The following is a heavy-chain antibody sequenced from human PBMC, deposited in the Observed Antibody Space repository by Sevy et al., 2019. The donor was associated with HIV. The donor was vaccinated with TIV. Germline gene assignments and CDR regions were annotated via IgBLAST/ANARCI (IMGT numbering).Heavy chain of an antibody. Sequence: SQTLSLTCSISGDSVSSNSAAWNWIRQSPSRGLEWLGRTYYRSKWYNDYAVSVKSRITINPDTSKSQFSLQLNSVTPEDSAVYYCARMIYYYGSGSYRYHGMDVWGQGTTVTVSS. J-gene: IGHJ6*02. V-gene: IGHV6-1*01. CDR2: TYYRSKWYN. CDR1: GDSVSSNSAA. D-gene: IGHD3-10*01. CDR3: ARMIYYYGSGSYRYHGMDV.